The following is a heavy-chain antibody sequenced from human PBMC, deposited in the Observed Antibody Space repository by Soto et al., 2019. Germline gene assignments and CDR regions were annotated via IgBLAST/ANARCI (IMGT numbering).Heavy chain of an antibody. CDR1: GGTFSRHA. V-gene: IGHV1-69*01. CDR2: IIPIFGTA. J-gene: IGHJ4*02. CDR3: ARGWGYDSNDYYYAY. Sequence: QVQLVQSGAEVRKPGSSVKVSCKASGGTFSRHAISWVRQAPGQGLEWKGGIIPIFGTANHAQKIQGRFTIIADESTSTVSMALSSMRSEDTAMYYCARGWGYDSNDYYYAYWGQGTLVIVSS. D-gene: IGHD3-22*01.